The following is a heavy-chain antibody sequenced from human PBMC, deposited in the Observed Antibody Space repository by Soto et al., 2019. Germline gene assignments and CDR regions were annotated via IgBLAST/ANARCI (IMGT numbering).Heavy chain of an antibody. D-gene: IGHD5-18*01. Sequence: QVQLVESGGGVVQPGRSLRLSCAASGFTFSNYAMHWVRQAPGKGLEWVAAISYDGSNKYYADSVKGRFTISRDNSKTTVYLQMNSLRPEDTAVYCWPREGYGDWFDPWGQGTLVTVSS. V-gene: IGHV3-30-3*01. J-gene: IGHJ5*01. CDR1: GFTFSNYA. CDR3: PREGYGDWFDP. CDR2: ISYDGSNK.